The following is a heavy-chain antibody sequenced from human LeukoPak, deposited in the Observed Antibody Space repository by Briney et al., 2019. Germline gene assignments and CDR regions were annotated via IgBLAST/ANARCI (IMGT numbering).Heavy chain of an antibody. CDR1: GGSFSGYY. V-gene: IGHV4-34*01. CDR2: INHSGST. CDR3: ARARAWGSPLEY. Sequence: SETLSLTCAVYGGSFSGYYWSWIRQPPGKGLEWIGEINHSGSTNYNPSLKSRVTISVDTSKNQFSLKLSSVTAADTAVYFCARARAWGSPLEYWGQGNLVTVSS. J-gene: IGHJ4*02. D-gene: IGHD7-27*01.